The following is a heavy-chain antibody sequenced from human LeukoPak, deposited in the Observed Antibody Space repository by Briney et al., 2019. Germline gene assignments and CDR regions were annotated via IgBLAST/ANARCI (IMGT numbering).Heavy chain of an antibody. CDR3: AKAGLLPDAFDI. CDR2: ISWNSGSI. J-gene: IGHJ3*02. V-gene: IGHV3-9*01. D-gene: IGHD3-22*01. CDR1: GFTFDDYA. Sequence: PGRSLRLSCAASGFTFDDYAMHWVRQAPGKGLEWVSGISWNSGSIGYADSVKGRFTISRDNAKNSLYLQMNSLRAEDTALYYCAKAGLLPDAFDIWGQGQWSPSLQ.